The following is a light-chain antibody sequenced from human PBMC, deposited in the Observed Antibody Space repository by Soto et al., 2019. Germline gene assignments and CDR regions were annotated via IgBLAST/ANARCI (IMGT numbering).Light chain of an antibody. CDR2: GAS. Sequence: IALTQSPGTLSLSPGERATLSCRASQRVSSNYVAWYQHKPGQAPRLLIHGASIRATGIPDRFSGSVSGTDFTLTISRLEPEDCAVYYCPQYGTLPYAFGQGTKRQIK. V-gene: IGKV3-20*01. CDR3: PQYGTLPYA. J-gene: IGKJ2*01. CDR1: QRVSSNY.